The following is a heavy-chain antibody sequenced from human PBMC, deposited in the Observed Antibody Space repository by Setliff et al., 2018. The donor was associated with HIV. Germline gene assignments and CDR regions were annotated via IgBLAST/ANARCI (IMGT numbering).Heavy chain of an antibody. V-gene: IGHV3-48*03. CDR2: ISSNSLTI. CDR1: GFTFSSYE. CDR3: ARGGYPRL. D-gene: IGHD5-18*01. J-gene: IGHJ4*02. Sequence: GGSLRLSCAASGFTFSSYEMNWIRQAPGKGLEWVSYISSNSLTIYYADSVKGRFSISRDNAKNSLYLQMNSLRAEDTAVYYCARGGYPRLWGQGTLVTVSS.